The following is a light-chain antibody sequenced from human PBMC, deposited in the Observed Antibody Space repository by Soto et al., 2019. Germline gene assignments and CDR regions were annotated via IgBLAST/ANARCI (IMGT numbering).Light chain of an antibody. Sequence: EIEMTQSPATLSVSPGERVTISCRASQSIGSGLAWYQQKPGQAPKLVIYNIFTRDSGVPTRISGSGSGTEFTLTISSLQSEDFASYYCQQYNSWPVTFGRGTKVEIK. CDR1: QSIGSG. J-gene: IGKJ4*01. V-gene: IGKV3D-15*01. CDR3: QQYNSWPVT. CDR2: NIF.